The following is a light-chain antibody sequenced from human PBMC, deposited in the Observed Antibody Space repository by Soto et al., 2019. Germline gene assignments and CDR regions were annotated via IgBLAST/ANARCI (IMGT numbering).Light chain of an antibody. V-gene: IGLV2-14*03. CDR3: TSWTTSTTMI. Sequence: QSALTQPASVSGSPGQSITISCTGTSSDIGAYNFVSWDQQHPGKAPNLMLYDVNIRPSGVSNRFSGSKSGNTDSLTISGLQAEDEADYYCTSWTTSTTMIFGGGTQLTVL. CDR2: DVN. CDR1: SSDIGAYNF. J-gene: IGLJ2*01.